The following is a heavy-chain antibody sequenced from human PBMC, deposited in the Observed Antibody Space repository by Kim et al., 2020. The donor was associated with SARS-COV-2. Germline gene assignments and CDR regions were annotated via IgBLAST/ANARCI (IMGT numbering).Heavy chain of an antibody. J-gene: IGHJ3*02. CDR3: AKGWRHQWTVDAFDI. Sequence: ADYVKGRFFITRDNSQNTLYLQLNNLRVDDTAVYYCAKGWRHQWTVDAFDIWGQGTVVTVSS. V-gene: IGHV3-30*02. D-gene: IGHD2-21*02.